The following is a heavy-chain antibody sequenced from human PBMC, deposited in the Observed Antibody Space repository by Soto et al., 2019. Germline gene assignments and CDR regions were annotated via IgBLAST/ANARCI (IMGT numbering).Heavy chain of an antibody. J-gene: IGHJ4*02. Sequence: PGGSLRLSCAASGVTFSRDSMNWVRQAPGKGLEWVSYISSSSSTIYYADSVKGRFTISRDNAKNSLYLQMNSLRAEDTAVYYCARANYYGSPGDFDYWGQGTLVTVSS. CDR2: ISSSSSTI. D-gene: IGHD3-10*01. CDR3: ARANYYGSPGDFDY. V-gene: IGHV3-48*01. CDR1: GVTFSRDS.